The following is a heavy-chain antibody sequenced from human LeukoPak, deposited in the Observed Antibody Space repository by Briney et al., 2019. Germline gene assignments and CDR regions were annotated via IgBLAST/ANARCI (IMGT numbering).Heavy chain of an antibody. D-gene: IGHD3-10*01. CDR3: ARDRVRGVSGVWFDP. J-gene: IGHJ5*02. CDR1: GFTFSSYS. V-gene: IGHV3-21*01. Sequence: PGGSLRLSCAASGFTFSSYSMNWVRRAPGKGLEWVSSISSSSSYIYYADSVKGRFTISRDNAKNSLYLQMNSLRAEDTAVYYCARDRVRGVSGVWFDPWGQGTLVTVSS. CDR2: ISSSSSYI.